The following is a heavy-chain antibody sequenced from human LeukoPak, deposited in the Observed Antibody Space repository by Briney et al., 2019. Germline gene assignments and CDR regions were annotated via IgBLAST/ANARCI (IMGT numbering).Heavy chain of an antibody. CDR3: ARDGLPYDILTPAGWFDP. Sequence: SEALSLTCTVSGGSISSYYWSWIRQPPGKGLEWIGYIYYSGSTNYNPSLKSRVTISVDTSKNQFSLKLSSVTAADTAVYYCARDGLPYDILTPAGWFDPWGQGTLVTVSS. V-gene: IGHV4-59*01. J-gene: IGHJ5*02. CDR1: GGSISSYY. D-gene: IGHD3-9*01. CDR2: IYYSGST.